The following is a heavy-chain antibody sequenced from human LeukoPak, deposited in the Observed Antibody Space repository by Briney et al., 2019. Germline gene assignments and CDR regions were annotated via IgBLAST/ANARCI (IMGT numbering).Heavy chain of an antibody. CDR3: ARGRDRYNYGQGYFDY. D-gene: IGHD5-18*01. CDR1: GGSFSGYY. V-gene: IGHV4-34*01. CDR2: INHSGST. Sequence: PLETLSLTCAVYGGSFSGYYWSWIRQPPGKGLEWIGEINHSGSTNYNPSVKSRVTISVDTSKNQFSLKLSSVTAADTAVYYCARGRDRYNYGQGYFDYWGQGTLVTVSS. J-gene: IGHJ4*02.